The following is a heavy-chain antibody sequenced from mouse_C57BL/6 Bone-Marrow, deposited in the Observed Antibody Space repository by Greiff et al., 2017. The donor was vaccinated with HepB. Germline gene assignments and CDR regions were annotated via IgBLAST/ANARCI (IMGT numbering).Heavy chain of an antibody. CDR2: ISYDGSN. D-gene: IGHD2-2*01. Sequence: ESGPGLVKPSQSLSLTCSVPGYSITSGYYWNWIRQFPGNKLEWMGYISYDGSNNYNPSLKNRISITRDTSKNQFFLKLNSVTTEDTATYYCARENLLWLRRWYFDVWGTGTTVTVSS. V-gene: IGHV3-6*01. CDR1: GYSITSGYY. CDR3: ARENLLWLRRWYFDV. J-gene: IGHJ1*03.